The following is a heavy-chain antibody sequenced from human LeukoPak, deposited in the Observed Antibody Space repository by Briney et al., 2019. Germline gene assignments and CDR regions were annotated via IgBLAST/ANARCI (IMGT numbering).Heavy chain of an antibody. V-gene: IGHV4-34*01. CDR2: INHSGST. D-gene: IGHD6-13*01. CDR1: GGSFSGYY. Sequence: SETLSLTCAGYGGSFSGYYWSWIRQPPGKGLEWIGEINHSGSTNYNPSLKSRVTISVDTSKNQFSLKLSSVTAADTAVYYCASYSSKRDYWGQGTLVTVSS. CDR3: ASYSSKRDY. J-gene: IGHJ4*02.